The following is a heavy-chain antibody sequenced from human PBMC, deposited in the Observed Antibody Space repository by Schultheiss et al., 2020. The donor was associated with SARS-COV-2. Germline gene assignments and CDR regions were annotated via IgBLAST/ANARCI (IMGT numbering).Heavy chain of an antibody. J-gene: IGHJ5*02. CDR2: INHRGRT. CDR3: ARGSEGFDP. V-gene: IGHV4-38-2*01. Sequence: SETLSLTCAVSGYSITSGYYWGWIRQPPGKGLEWIGEINHRGRTNYNSSLKSRVTISVDVSKKQLSLRLSSVTAADSAVYYCARGSEGFDPWGQGTQVTVSS. CDR1: GYSITSGYY.